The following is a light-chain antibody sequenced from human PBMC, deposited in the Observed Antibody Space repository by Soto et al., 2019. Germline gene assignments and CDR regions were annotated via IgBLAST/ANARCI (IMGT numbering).Light chain of an antibody. CDR2: KAS. V-gene: IGKV1-5*03. Sequence: DIQMTQSPSTLSASVGDRVTITCRASQSISSWLAWYQQKPGKAPKLLIYKASSLESGVPSRFSGSGSGTDFTLTVNSLQPEDFATYYCQQGYTSAITFGQGTRLEIK. CDR1: QSISSW. J-gene: IGKJ5*01. CDR3: QQGYTSAIT.